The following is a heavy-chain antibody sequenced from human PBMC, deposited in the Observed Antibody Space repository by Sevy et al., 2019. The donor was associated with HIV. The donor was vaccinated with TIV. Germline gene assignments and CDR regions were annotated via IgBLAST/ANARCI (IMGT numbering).Heavy chain of an antibody. V-gene: IGHV3-74*01. D-gene: IGHD3-16*02. Sequence: GGSLRLSCAASGFNFSSYWMHWVRQAPGKGLVWVSRISSDGSITNYTDSVKGRFTFSRDNAKNTVYLQMNSLRVEDTALYYCARAESLSTRNAMDVWGHGTTVTVSS. CDR1: GFNFSSYW. CDR2: ISSDGSIT. J-gene: IGHJ6*02. CDR3: ARAESLSTRNAMDV.